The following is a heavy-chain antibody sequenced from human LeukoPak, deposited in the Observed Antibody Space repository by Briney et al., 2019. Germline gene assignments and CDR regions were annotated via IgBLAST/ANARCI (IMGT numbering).Heavy chain of an antibody. J-gene: IGHJ4*02. CDR3: ARGRDGYNGDY. V-gene: IGHV3-21*01. CDR2: ISTSGTYI. D-gene: IGHD5-24*01. CDR1: GFTFTSYS. Sequence: PGGSLRLSCAASGFTFTSYSMNGVRQAPGRGLEGVSSISTSGTYIYYADSVKGRFTISRDNAKNSLDLQMDSLRAEDTAVYYCARGRDGYNGDYWGQGTLVTVSS.